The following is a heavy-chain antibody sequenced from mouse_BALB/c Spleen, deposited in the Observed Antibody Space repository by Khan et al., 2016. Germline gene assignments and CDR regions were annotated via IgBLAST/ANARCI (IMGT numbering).Heavy chain of an antibody. Sequence: LVKTGASVKISCKASGYSFIGYYMHWVKQSHGKSLEWIGYISCYNGATRYNQKFKGKATFTVDTSSNTAYMQFNSLTSEDSAVYYCARPYFGFGEGYYFNYWGQGTTLTVSS. J-gene: IGHJ2*01. CDR3: ARPYFGFGEGYYFNY. CDR2: ISCYNGAT. D-gene: IGHD2-9*01. CDR1: GYSFIGYY. V-gene: IGHV1S34*01.